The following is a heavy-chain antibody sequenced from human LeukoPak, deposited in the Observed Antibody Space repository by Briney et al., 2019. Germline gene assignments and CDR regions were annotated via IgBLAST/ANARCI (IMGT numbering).Heavy chain of an antibody. CDR1: GGSISSYY. CDR3: ARGRWLQS. D-gene: IGHD5-24*01. Sequence: PSGTLSLTCTVSGGSISSYYWSWIRQPPGKGLEWIGYIYYSGSTNYNPSLKSRVTISVDTSKNQFSLKLSSLTAADTAVYYCARGRWLQSWGQGTLVTVSS. V-gene: IGHV4-59*01. CDR2: IYYSGST. J-gene: IGHJ5*02.